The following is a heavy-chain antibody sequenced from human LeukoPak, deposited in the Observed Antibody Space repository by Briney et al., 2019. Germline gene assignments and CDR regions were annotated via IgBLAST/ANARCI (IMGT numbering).Heavy chain of an antibody. CDR3: AREDIAARRIDY. J-gene: IGHJ4*02. V-gene: IGHV4-59*12. CDR1: GGSISSYY. CDR2: IFYSGRT. Sequence: SETLSLTCTVSGGSISSYYWNWIRQPPGKGLEWIGYIFYSGRTNYSPSLKSRVTISVDTSKNQFSLKLSSVTAADTAVYYCAREDIAARRIDYWGQGTLVTVSS. D-gene: IGHD6-6*01.